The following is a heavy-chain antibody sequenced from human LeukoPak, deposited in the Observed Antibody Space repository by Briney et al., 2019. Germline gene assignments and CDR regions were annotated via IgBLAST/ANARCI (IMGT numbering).Heavy chain of an antibody. J-gene: IGHJ4*02. D-gene: IGHD5-24*01. Sequence: PSETLSLTCTVSGGSVTDYYWSWIRQSPGKGLEWIGYIYYTGTSYNPSLKSRVTISADTSKNQFSLKLISVTAADTAVYYCAKDDGWLQFNSWGQGTLVTVSS. CDR3: AKDDGWLQFNS. V-gene: IGHV4-59*02. CDR1: GGSVTDYY. CDR2: IYYTGT.